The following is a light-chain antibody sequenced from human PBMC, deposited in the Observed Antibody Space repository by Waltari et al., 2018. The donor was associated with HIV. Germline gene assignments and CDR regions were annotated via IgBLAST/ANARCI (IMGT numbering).Light chain of an antibody. V-gene: IGLV1-40*01. CDR2: GNS. Sequence: QSVLTQPPSVSGAPGQRVTIPCTGSSSHLGAGSDVPLYQQLPGTAPKLLIYGNSNRPSGVPDRFSGSKSGTSASLAITGLQAEDEADYYCQSYDSSLSGYVFGTGTKVTVL. CDR1: SSHLGAGSD. CDR3: QSYDSSLSGYV. J-gene: IGLJ1*01.